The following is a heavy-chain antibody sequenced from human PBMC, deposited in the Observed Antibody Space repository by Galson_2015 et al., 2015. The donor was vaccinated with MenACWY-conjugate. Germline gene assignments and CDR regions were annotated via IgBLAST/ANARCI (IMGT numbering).Heavy chain of an antibody. CDR1: GFTFSSYG. Sequence: SLRLSCAASGFTFSSYGMHWVRQAPGKGLEWVAFIRYDGSNKYYADSVKGRFTISRDNSKNTLYLQMNSLRAEDTAVYYCAKDSKLELQYSPRPVYYYYYYMDVWGKGTTVTVSS. D-gene: IGHD4-11*01. J-gene: IGHJ6*03. CDR3: AKDSKLELQYSPRPVYYYYYYMDV. V-gene: IGHV3-30*02. CDR2: IRYDGSNK.